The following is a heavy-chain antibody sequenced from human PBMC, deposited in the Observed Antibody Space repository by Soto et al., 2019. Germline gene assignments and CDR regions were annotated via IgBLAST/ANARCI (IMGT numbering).Heavy chain of an antibody. CDR3: ARDRRGGASVTTIGY. CDR2: IYYSGVP. D-gene: IGHD4-17*01. J-gene: IGHJ4*02. V-gene: IGHV4-31*03. Sequence: QLQESGPGLVKPSQTLSLTCTVSGDPIDTGGYHWSWIRHRPGKGLEWIGCIYYSGVPFYNPSLKSRNNISVDTSKNPFSPKMTSVTVADTGVYYCARDRRGGASVTTIGYWGQGNLVTVSS. CDR1: GDPIDTGGYH.